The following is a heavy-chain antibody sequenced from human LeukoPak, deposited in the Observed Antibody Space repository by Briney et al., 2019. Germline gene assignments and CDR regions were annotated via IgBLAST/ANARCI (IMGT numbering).Heavy chain of an antibody. V-gene: IGHV3-23*01. CDR3: AKTDSSSWYYYGMDV. CDR2: ISGSSGST. Sequence: GGSLRLSCSASGFIFSNYWMTWVRQAPGKGLEWVSAISGSSGSTYYADSVKGRFTISRDNSKNTLYLQMNSLRAEDTAVYYCAKTDSSSWYYYGMDVWGQGTTVSVSS. J-gene: IGHJ6*02. D-gene: IGHD6-13*01. CDR1: GFIFSNYW.